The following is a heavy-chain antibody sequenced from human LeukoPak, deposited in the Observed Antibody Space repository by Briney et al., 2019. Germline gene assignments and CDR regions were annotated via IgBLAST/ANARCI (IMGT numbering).Heavy chain of an antibody. D-gene: IGHD4-17*01. Sequence: GGSLRLSCAASGFTFSTYGMHWVRQAPGKGLEWVAVISYDGSDKYYADSVKGRFTISRDNSKNTLYLQMNSLRAEDTAVFYCAKDLVAYGEYDHYCYGMYVWGQGTTVTVSS. CDR3: AKDLVAYGEYDHYCYGMYV. V-gene: IGHV3-30*18. CDR1: GFTFSTYG. CDR2: ISYDGSDK. J-gene: IGHJ6*01.